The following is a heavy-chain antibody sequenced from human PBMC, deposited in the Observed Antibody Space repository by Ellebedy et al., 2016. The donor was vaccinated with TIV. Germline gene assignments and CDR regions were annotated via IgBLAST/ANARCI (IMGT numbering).Heavy chain of an antibody. J-gene: IGHJ4*02. CDR3: AKERDAWGEVYDH. D-gene: IGHD7-27*01. CDR1: GFTFSSYS. Sequence: GGSLRLXXAASGFTFSSYSMNWVRQAPGKGLEWVSSISGSGASTSYADSVKGRVTISRDNSKNTLFLQMNSLRADDTAVYYCAKERDAWGEVYDHWGQGTLVTVSS. CDR2: ISGSGAST. V-gene: IGHV3-23*01.